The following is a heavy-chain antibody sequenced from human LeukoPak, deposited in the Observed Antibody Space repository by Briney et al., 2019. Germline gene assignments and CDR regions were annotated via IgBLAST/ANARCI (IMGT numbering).Heavy chain of an antibody. CDR2: ISYDGSNK. V-gene: IGHV3-30-3*01. CDR3: ARVSLAWSGIHGYFQH. Sequence: GGSLRLSCAASGFTFSSYAMHWVRQAPGKGLEWVAVISYDGSNKYYADSVKGRFTISRDNSKNTLYLQMNSLRAEDTAVYYCARVSLAWSGIHGYFQHWGQGTLVTVSS. CDR1: GFTFSSYA. J-gene: IGHJ1*01. D-gene: IGHD3-3*01.